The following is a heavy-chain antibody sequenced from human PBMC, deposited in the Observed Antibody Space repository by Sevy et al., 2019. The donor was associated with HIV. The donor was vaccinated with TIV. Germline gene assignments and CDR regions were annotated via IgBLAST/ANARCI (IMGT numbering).Heavy chain of an antibody. D-gene: IGHD2-2*01. Sequence: GGSLRLSCAASGFTFSGSAIYWVRQASGKGLEWVGRIRSKADSYATAYAASVKGRFTISRDDSKNTAFLQMNVLKTEDTAVYYCATPTMTSLAYFDYWGQGTLVTVSS. CDR3: ATPTMTSLAYFDY. CDR2: IRSKADSYAT. V-gene: IGHV3-73*01. J-gene: IGHJ4*02. CDR1: GFTFSGSA.